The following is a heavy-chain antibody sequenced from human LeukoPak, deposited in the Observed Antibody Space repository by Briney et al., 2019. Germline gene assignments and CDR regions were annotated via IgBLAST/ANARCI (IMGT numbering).Heavy chain of an antibody. CDR1: GYTFTSYG. J-gene: IGHJ4*02. V-gene: IGHV1-18*01. D-gene: IGHD2-2*01. Sequence: ASVKVSCKASGYTFTSYGICWVRQAPGQGLEWMGWISAYNGNTNYAQKLQGRVTMTTDTSTSTAYMELRSLRSDDTAVYYCARGVFDIVVVPAASPFDYWGQGTLVTVSS. CDR3: ARGVFDIVVVPAASPFDY. CDR2: ISAYNGNT.